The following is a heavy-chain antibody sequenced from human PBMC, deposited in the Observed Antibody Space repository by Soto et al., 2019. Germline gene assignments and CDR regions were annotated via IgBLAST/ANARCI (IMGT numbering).Heavy chain of an antibody. CDR2: IYPGDSDT. Sequence: GESLKISCKGSGYSFTSYWIGWVRQMPGKGLEWMGIIYPGDSDTRYSPSFQGQVTISADKSISTAYLQWSSLKASDTAMYYCARAVLYTYYYYGMDVWRQGTTVTVSS. CDR1: GYSFTSYW. J-gene: IGHJ6*02. V-gene: IGHV5-51*01. D-gene: IGHD2-2*02. CDR3: ARAVLYTYYYYGMDV.